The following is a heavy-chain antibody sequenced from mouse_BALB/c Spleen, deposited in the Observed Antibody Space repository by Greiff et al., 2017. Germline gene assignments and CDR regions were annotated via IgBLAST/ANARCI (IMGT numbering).Heavy chain of an antibody. CDR2: ILPGSGST. CDR1: GYTFSSYW. V-gene: IGHV1-9*01. CDR3: ARMGVPHYYAMDY. D-gene: IGHD2-14*01. Sequence: VKLQESGAELMKPGASVKISCKATGYTFSSYWIEWVKQRPGHGLEWIGEILPGSGSTNYNEKFKGKATFTADTSSNTAYMQLSSLTSEDSAVYYCARMGVPHYYAMDYWGQGTSVTVSS. J-gene: IGHJ4*01.